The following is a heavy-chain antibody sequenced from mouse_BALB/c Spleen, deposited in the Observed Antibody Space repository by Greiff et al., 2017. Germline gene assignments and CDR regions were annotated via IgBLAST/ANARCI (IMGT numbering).Heavy chain of an antibody. CDR2: ISSGSSTI. V-gene: IGHV5-17*02. D-gene: IGHD4-1*01. J-gene: IGHJ3*01. Sequence: EVKLVESGGGLVQPGGSRKLSCAASGFTFSSFGMHWVRQAPEKGLEWVAYISSGSSTIYYADTVKGRFTISRDNPKNTLFLQMTSLRSEDTAMYYCARGGDWGSCAYRGQGTLVTVSA. CDR1: GFTFSSFG. CDR3: ARGGDWGSCAY.